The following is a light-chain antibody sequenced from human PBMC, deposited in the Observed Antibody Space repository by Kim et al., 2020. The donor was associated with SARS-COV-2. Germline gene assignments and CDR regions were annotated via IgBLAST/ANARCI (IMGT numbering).Light chain of an antibody. CDR3: QQCYNTPRT. CDR1: QRISSS. Sequence: SASVRDRVTITGRTSQRISSSLNWFQQKPGKAPNLLIYAATRLQSGVPSRFSGSGSGTEFTLTISSLQPEDFATYYCQQCYNTPRTFGQGTKLEI. V-gene: IGKV1-39*01. CDR2: AAT. J-gene: IGKJ2*01.